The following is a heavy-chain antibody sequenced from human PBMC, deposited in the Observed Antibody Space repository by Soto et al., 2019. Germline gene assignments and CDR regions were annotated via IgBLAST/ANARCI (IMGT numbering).Heavy chain of an antibody. CDR3: ARPSFRDGFDI. V-gene: IGHV4-59*08. Sequence: SETLSLTCTVSGGSISSYFWTWIRQPPGKGLEWIGNVYYSGSTKYNPSLKSRVTISVDMSKNQFSLKLSSVTAADTAVYYCARPSFRDGFDIWGQGTMVTVSS. D-gene: IGHD3-10*01. J-gene: IGHJ3*02. CDR2: VYYSGST. CDR1: GGSISSYF.